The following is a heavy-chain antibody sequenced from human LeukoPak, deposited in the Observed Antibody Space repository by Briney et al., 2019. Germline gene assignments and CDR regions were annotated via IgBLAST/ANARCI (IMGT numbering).Heavy chain of an antibody. CDR2: ISTSGST. Sequence: PSETLSLTCTVSGGSISSYYWSWIRQPAGKGLESIGHISTSGSTNYNPSLKSRVTMSVDTSKNQFSLKLSSVTAADTAVYYCASLYYDSSGYWVLDVWGKGTTVTVSS. CDR3: ASLYYDSSGYWVLDV. D-gene: IGHD3-22*01. J-gene: IGHJ6*04. CDR1: GGSISSYY. V-gene: IGHV4-4*07.